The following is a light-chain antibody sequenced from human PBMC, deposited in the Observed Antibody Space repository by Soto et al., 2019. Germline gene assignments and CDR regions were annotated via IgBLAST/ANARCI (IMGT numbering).Light chain of an antibody. CDR3: QQYGTSPIT. V-gene: IGKV3-20*01. J-gene: IGKJ5*01. CDR1: QTVSSY. CDR2: GAS. Sequence: ENVLTQSPCTLSLSPGERATLSCRASQTVSSYLTWYQQRPGQAPRLLISGASRRATGIPDRFSGSGSGTDFTLTISRLEPEDSALYYCQQYGTSPITFGQGTRLEIK.